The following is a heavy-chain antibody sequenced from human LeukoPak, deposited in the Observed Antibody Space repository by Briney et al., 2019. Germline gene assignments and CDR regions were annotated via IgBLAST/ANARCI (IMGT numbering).Heavy chain of an antibody. Sequence: GGSLRLSCAASGFTFSSYAMSWVRQAPGKGLGWVSAISGSGGSTYYADSVKGRFTISRDNSKNTLYLQMNSLRVEDTAVYYCAKDLSYYYDSSGYPTGFDYWGQGTLVTVSS. J-gene: IGHJ4*02. CDR3: AKDLSYYYDSSGYPTGFDY. CDR1: GFTFSSYA. V-gene: IGHV3-23*01. CDR2: ISGSGGST. D-gene: IGHD3-22*01.